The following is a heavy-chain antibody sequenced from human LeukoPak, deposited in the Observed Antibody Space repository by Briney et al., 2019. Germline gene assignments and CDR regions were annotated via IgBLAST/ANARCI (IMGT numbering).Heavy chain of an antibody. CDR2: IYHSGNT. Sequence: SETLSLTCAVSGDSISSSNWWTWVRQPPGKGLEWIGEIYHSGNTNYNPSLKSRVTMSVDKSKNQFSLKLSSVTAADTAVYYCARGGVATPFDYWGQGTLVTVSS. CDR3: ARGGVATPFDY. CDR1: GDSISSSNW. D-gene: IGHD5-12*01. J-gene: IGHJ4*02. V-gene: IGHV4-4*02.